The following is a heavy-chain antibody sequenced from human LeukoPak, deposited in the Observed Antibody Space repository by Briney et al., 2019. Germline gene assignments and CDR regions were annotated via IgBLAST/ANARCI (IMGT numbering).Heavy chain of an antibody. V-gene: IGHV3-30*02. Sequence: PGGSLRLSCGASGFTFSSYGMLWVRQSPGKGLEWVAFIRYGGNIKFYADSMKGRFTISRDNSKNTLYLHINSLRPEDTALYYCVKDNPLDYWGQGTLVIVSS. D-gene: IGHD1-14*01. J-gene: IGHJ4*02. CDR3: VKDNPLDY. CDR1: GFTFSSYG. CDR2: IRYGGNIK.